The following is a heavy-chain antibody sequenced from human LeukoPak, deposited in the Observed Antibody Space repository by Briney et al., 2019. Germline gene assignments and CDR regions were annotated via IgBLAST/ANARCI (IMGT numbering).Heavy chain of an antibody. V-gene: IGHV3-23*01. CDR1: GFTFSSSG. CDR3: ARGRNTGRQFYFDY. Sequence: GGSLRLSCAASGFTFSSSGMGWVRQAPGKGLECVSPITGSGGSTPYTDSVKGRFTISRDNSKNTLYLQMNSLGAEDTAVYYCARGRNTGRQFYFDYWGQGTLVTVAS. D-gene: IGHD5-18*01. J-gene: IGHJ4*02. CDR2: ITGSGGST.